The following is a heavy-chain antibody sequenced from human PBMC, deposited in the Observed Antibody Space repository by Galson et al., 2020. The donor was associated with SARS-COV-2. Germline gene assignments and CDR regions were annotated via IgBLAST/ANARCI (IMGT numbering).Heavy chain of an antibody. CDR3: TRDAEEVAATGVFDY. CDR2: IIPIYETA. J-gene: IGHJ4*02. D-gene: IGHD1-26*01. Sequence: SVKVSRKTSGGTFNNYAISWVRQAPGQGLEWMGGIIPIYETANYSQKFQGRVTITADEFTRTAYMELTSLRSEDTAVYYCTRDAEEVAATGVFDYWGQGTLVTVSS. CDR1: GGTFNNYA. V-gene: IGHV1-69*13.